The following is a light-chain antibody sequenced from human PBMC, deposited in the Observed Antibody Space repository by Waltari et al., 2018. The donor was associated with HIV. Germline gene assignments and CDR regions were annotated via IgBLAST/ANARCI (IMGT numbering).Light chain of an antibody. Sequence: QSVLTQPPSVSAAPGQKVTISCSGSSSNIGTNYVSWYQQLPGTAPKLLIYDNKKRPSGIPDRFSGSKSGTSATLGITGLQTGDEADYYCGTWDSSLSAVVFGGGTKLIVL. CDR1: SSNIGTNY. V-gene: IGLV1-51*01. J-gene: IGLJ2*01. CDR3: GTWDSSLSAVV. CDR2: DNK.